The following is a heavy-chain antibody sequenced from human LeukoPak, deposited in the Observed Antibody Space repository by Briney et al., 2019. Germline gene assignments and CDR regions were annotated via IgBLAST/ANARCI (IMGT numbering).Heavy chain of an antibody. CDR1: GGSITNYY. J-gene: IGHJ3*02. CDR3: ARDLSRYSSAFDI. Sequence: PSETLSLNCTVSGGSITNYYWSWIRHPAGKGLEWIGRIYRTGTTNYNPSLKSRVTISVDQSENQLSLKLSSVTAADTAVYYCARDLSRYSSAFDIWGRGTMVTVSS. D-gene: IGHD6-13*01. CDR2: IYRTGTT. V-gene: IGHV4-4*07.